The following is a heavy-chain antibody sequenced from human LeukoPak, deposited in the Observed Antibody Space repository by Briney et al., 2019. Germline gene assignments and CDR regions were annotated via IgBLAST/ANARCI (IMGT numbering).Heavy chain of an antibody. J-gene: IGHJ6*02. D-gene: IGHD2-8*01. CDR2: ISAYNGNT. CDR3: ARMSRHCTNGICSNSPRNCGMDV. CDR1: GYTFTSYG. Sequence: ASVKVSCKASGYTFTSYGITWVRQAPGQGLEWMGWISAYNGNTNFAQKLQDRVTMTTDTSTSTTYMELRSLRPDDTAVYYCARMSRHCTNGICSNSPRNCGMDVWGQGTTVTVSS. V-gene: IGHV1-18*01.